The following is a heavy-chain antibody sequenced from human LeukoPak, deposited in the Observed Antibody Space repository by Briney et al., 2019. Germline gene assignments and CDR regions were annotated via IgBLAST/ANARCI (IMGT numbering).Heavy chain of an antibody. CDR1: GGSISSGGYY. V-gene: IGHV4-31*03. J-gene: IGHJ4*02. D-gene: IGHD6-13*01. CDR3: ARDGYSSSGFDY. Sequence: SETLSLTCTVSGGSISSGGYYWSWIRQHPGKGLEWIGYIYYSGSTYYNPSLKSRVTISVDTSKNQFSLKLSSVTAADTAVYYCARDGYSSSGFDYWGQGTLVTVSS. CDR2: IYYSGST.